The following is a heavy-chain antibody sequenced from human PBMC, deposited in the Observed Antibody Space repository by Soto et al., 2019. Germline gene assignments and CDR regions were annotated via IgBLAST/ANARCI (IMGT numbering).Heavy chain of an antibody. CDR2: IYYSGST. J-gene: IGHJ6*02. CDR1: GDSIRNYY. D-gene: IGHD2-8*02. Sequence: SETLSLTCTVSGDSIRNYYWNWVRQTPGKGLEWIGYIYYSGSTSYNPSLESRVTISIDTSKTHFSLKLRSVTAADSAVYFCAATGGNYFGLDVWGQGTTVTVSS. CDR3: AATGGNYFGLDV. V-gene: IGHV4-59*01.